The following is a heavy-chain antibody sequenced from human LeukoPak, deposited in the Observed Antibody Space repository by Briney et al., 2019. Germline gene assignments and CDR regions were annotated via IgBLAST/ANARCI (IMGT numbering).Heavy chain of an antibody. CDR1: GGSISSSSYY. D-gene: IGHD3-9*01. CDR2: IYYSGST. V-gene: IGHV4-39*07. CDR3: ASSTIYPYFYYMDV. Sequence: KPSETLSLTCTVSGGSISSSSYYWGWIRQPPGKGLEWIGSIYYSGSTNYNPSLKSRVTISVDTSKNQFSLKLTSVTAADTAVYYCASSTIYPYFYYMDVWGKGTTVTISS. J-gene: IGHJ6*03.